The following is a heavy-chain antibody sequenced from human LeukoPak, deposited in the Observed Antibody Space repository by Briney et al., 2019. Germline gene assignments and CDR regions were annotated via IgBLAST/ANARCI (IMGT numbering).Heavy chain of an antibody. CDR1: GFTFSSYN. Sequence: PGGSLRLSCAASGFTFSSYNMNWVRQASGKGLEWVSYISRSSSTTYYADSVKGRFTISRDNARNSLYLQMNSLRDEDTAVYYCARDSANSFDYWGQGTLVTVSS. CDR2: ISRSSSTT. J-gene: IGHJ4*02. V-gene: IGHV3-48*02. CDR3: ARDSANSFDY.